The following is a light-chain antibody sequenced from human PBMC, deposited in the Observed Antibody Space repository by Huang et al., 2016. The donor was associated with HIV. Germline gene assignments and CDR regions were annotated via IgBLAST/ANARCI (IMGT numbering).Light chain of an antibody. CDR1: QSVLKTSNNKNC. Sequence: DIVVTQSPDSLALSLGGRAAINCTASQSVLKTSNNKNCLSWYQLKPGQPPKLLIYWASTRESGFPDRFSGSGSGTHFTLTIASLQAEDMAVYYCHQYYDTPQTFGQGTKVEVK. J-gene: IGKJ1*01. CDR3: HQYYDTPQT. CDR2: WAS. V-gene: IGKV4-1*01.